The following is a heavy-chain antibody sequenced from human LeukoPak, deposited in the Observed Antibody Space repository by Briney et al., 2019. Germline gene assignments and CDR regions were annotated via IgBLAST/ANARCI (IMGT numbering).Heavy chain of an antibody. J-gene: IGHJ6*02. V-gene: IGHV3-30-3*01. Sequence: GGSLRLSCAASGFTFSSYAMPWVRQAPGKGLEWVAVISYDGSNKYYADSVKGRFTISRDNSKNTLYLQMNSLRAEDTAVYYCSNDFWSGYKLYYYGMDVWGQGTTVTVSS. CDR3: SNDFWSGYKLYYYGMDV. CDR1: GFTFSSYA. D-gene: IGHD3-3*01. CDR2: ISYDGSNK.